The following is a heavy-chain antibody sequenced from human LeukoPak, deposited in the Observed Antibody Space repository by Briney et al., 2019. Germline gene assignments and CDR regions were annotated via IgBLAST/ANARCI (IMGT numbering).Heavy chain of an antibody. Sequence: SETLSLTCTVSGGSIRSSYYYWGWIRQPPGKGLEWIGSIYDSGSTYYNPSLKSRVTISVDTSKNQFSLKLNSVTAADTAVYYCARVSRSSGYFYFDYWGQGTLVTVSS. J-gene: IGHJ4*02. CDR1: GGSIRSSYYY. CDR2: IYDSGST. D-gene: IGHD3-22*01. CDR3: ARVSRSSGYFYFDY. V-gene: IGHV4-39*01.